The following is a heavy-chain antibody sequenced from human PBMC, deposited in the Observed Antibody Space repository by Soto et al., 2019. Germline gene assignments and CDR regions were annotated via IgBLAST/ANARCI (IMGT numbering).Heavy chain of an antibody. CDR3: ASAPQWSDAFDI. Sequence: ASVKVSCKASGYTVTNYAIHWVRQAPGQRLEWMGWINAGNGDTKYSQKLQGRVTITRDTSASIIYMELSSLRSEDTALYYCASAPQWSDAFDIWGQGTLVT. J-gene: IGHJ3*02. CDR2: INAGNGDT. D-gene: IGHD2-15*01. V-gene: IGHV1-3*01. CDR1: GYTVTNYA.